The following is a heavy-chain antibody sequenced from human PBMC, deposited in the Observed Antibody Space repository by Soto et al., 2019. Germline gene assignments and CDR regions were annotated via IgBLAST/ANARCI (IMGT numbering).Heavy chain of an antibody. CDR3: ARVGWDLVAFPGLDI. Sequence: QVQLVESGGGVVQPGRSLRLSCAAASGFSFSRNDMHWVRQAPGKGLEWVAVISSDGRNIYFADSVKCRFTVSRDNSKNSMYLQMNSLRAEDTAVYHCARVGWDLVAFPGLDIWGQGTMVTVSS. V-gene: IGHV3-30*03. CDR1: GFSFSRND. CDR2: ISSDGRNI. D-gene: IGHD1-26*01. J-gene: IGHJ3*02.